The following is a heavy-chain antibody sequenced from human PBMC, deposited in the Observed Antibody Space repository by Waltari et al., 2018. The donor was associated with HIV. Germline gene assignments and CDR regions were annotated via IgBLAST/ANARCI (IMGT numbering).Heavy chain of an antibody. V-gene: IGHV3-30-3*01. CDR3: ARDPQYCSSTSCSYYFDY. Sequence: QVQLVESGGDVVQPGRSLSLSCAASGFTFSNYDLTCVRQAPGKGLEGVAVISYDGSNKYYADSVKGRFTISRDNSKNTLYLQMNSLRAEDTAVYYCARDPQYCSSTSCSYYFDYWGQGTLVTVSS. D-gene: IGHD2-2*01. CDR2: ISYDGSNK. CDR1: GFTFSNYD. J-gene: IGHJ4*02.